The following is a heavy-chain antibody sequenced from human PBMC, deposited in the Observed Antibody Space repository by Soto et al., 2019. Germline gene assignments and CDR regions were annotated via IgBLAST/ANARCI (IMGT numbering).Heavy chain of an antibody. CDR1: GFTFSSYA. CDR3: AKDLPFFDWLEVYLDY. J-gene: IGHJ4*02. CDR2: ISGRGGGT. D-gene: IGHD3-9*01. V-gene: IGHV3-23*01. Sequence: GSLRLSCAASGFTFSSYAMSWVRQAPGKGLGWGSAISGRGGGTYYDDPVKGRLTISRDNSKNTLYLQMNSLRAEDTAVYYCAKDLPFFDWLEVYLDYWGQGTLVTVSS.